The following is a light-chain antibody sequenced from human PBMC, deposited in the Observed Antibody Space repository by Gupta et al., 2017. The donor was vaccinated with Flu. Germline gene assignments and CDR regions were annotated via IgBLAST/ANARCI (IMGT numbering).Light chain of an antibody. CDR1: ELGEKY. Sequence: VSVSPGQTVSITCSGDELGEKYVCRYQQKPGQSPVLVIYQDTERPSGIPERFSGSNSGKTATLTISGTQAMDEADYFCQAWDTSAYVFGTGTKLTVL. CDR3: QAWDTSAYV. CDR2: QDT. J-gene: IGLJ1*01. V-gene: IGLV3-1*01.